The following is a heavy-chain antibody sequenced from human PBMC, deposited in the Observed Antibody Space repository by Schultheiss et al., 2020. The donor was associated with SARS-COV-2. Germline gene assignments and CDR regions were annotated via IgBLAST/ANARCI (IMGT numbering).Heavy chain of an antibody. V-gene: IGHV4-38-2*02. J-gene: IGHJ6*04. D-gene: IGHD2-8*01. CDR3: ARGLRGSGDHCSKGVCHPYYYYALDV. CDR1: SYSISRGYY. Sequence: SETLSLTCTVSSYSISRGYYWGWIRQPPEKGLEWLASMYYTGSAYYNPSLKSRVTMSIERSANQFSLRLNSVIAADTAVYYCARGLRGSGDHCSKGVCHPYYYYALDVGGKGTTVTVSS. CDR2: MYYTGSA.